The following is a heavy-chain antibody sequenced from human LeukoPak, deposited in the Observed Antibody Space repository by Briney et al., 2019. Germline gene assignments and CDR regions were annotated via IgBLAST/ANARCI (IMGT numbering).Heavy chain of an antibody. J-gene: IGHJ4*02. Sequence: PGGSLRLSCAASGFTFSSYAMHWVRQAPGKGLEWVAVISYDGSNKYYADSVKGRFTISRDNSKNTLYLQMNSLRAEDTAVYYCARAQHYYDSSGYYFDYWGQGTLVTVSS. CDR3: ARAQHYYDSSGYYFDY. D-gene: IGHD3-22*01. V-gene: IGHV3-30-3*01. CDR1: GFTFSSYA. CDR2: ISYDGSNK.